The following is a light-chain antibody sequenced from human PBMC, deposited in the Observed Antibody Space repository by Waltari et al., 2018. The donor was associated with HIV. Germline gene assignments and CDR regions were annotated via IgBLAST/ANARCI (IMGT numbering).Light chain of an antibody. CDR1: KLGDKY. J-gene: IGLJ2*01. CDR2: HEN. V-gene: IGLV3-1*01. CDR3: QAWDSSHVV. Sequence: SYELTQPPSVSVSPGQTASITCSGDKLGDKYACWYQQKPGQSPVLVIYHENKRPSGIPERFSGSNSGNTATLTISGTQAMDEADYYCQAWDSSHVVFGGGTKLTVL.